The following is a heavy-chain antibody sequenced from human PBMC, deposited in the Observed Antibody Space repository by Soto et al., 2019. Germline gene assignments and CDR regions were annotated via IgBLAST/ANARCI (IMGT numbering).Heavy chain of an antibody. CDR1: GGSISSYY. J-gene: IGHJ6*03. Sequence: PSETLSLTCTVSGGSISSYYWSWIRQPPGKGLEWIGYIYYSGSTNYNPSLKSRVTISLDTSKNQFSLKLSSVTDADTAVYYCARQALYYYYMDVWGKGTTVTVSS. CDR3: ARQALYYYYMDV. V-gene: IGHV4-59*08. CDR2: IYYSGST.